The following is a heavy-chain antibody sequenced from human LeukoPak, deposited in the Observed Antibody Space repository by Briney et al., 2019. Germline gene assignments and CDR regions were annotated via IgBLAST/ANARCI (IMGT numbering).Heavy chain of an antibody. J-gene: IGHJ4*02. Sequence: GGSLRLSCAASGFTFGSYWMSWVRQAPGSGLEWVANIKHDGSENYYVDSVKGRFTISRDNARNSLYLQMNGLRVEDSAVYYCTRRLDDWGQGTLVTVSS. CDR1: GFTFGSYW. D-gene: IGHD3-16*01. CDR3: TRRLDD. CDR2: IKHDGSEN. V-gene: IGHV3-7*01.